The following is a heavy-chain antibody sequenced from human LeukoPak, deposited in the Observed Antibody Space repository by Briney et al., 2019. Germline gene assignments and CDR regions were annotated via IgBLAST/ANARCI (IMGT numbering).Heavy chain of an antibody. CDR1: GGSSSSYY. D-gene: IGHD3-22*01. J-gene: IGHJ4*02. Sequence: KPSETLSLTCTVSGGSSSSYYWSWVRQPPGKGLEWIGHIYDTGNTNYNPSLESRVTKSVDTSKNQFSLRLTSVTAADTAVYFCARATPWLLPGYWGQGTLVTVSS. CDR2: IYDTGNT. V-gene: IGHV4-59*01. CDR3: ARATPWLLPGY.